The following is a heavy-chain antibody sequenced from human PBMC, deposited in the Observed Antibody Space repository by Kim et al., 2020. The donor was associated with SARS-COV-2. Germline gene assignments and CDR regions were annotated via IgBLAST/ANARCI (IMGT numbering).Heavy chain of an antibody. V-gene: IGHV3-74*03. Sequence: GGSLRLSCAASGFTFTSYWMHWVRQAPAKGLVWVSRIDGDGRSTAYADSVKGRFTISRDNAKNTLYLQMNSLRAEDTALYYCARDAEVPGRGLLYWGQGTLVTVSS. CDR2: IDGDGRST. J-gene: IGHJ4*02. D-gene: IGHD1-1*01. CDR3: ARDAEVPGRGLLY. CDR1: GFTFTSYW.